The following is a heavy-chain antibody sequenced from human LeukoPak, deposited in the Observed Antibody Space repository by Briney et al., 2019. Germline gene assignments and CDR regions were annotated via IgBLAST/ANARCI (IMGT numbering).Heavy chain of an antibody. CDR1: GFTFSSYA. CDR2: ISGSGGST. Sequence: GGSLRLSCAASGFTFSSYAMSWVRQAPGKGLEWVSAISGSGGSTYYADSVKGRFTTSRDNSKNTLYLQMNSLRAEDTAVYYCAKNSPPSLWFGELFVDYWGQGTLVTVSS. CDR3: AKNSPPSLWFGELFVDY. D-gene: IGHD3-10*01. V-gene: IGHV3-23*01. J-gene: IGHJ4*02.